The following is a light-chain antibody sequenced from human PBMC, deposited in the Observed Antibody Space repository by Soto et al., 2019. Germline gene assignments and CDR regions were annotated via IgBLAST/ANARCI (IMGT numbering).Light chain of an antibody. V-gene: IGKV3-11*01. Sequence: EIVLTQSPATLSLSPGERATLSCRASQSVSSYLAWYQQKPGQAPRLLIYDASNRATGSPDRFSGSGSGTDFTLTISSLEPEDFAVYYCQQRSNWPFLTFGGGTKVEIK. CDR2: DAS. J-gene: IGKJ4*01. CDR3: QQRSNWPFLT. CDR1: QSVSSY.